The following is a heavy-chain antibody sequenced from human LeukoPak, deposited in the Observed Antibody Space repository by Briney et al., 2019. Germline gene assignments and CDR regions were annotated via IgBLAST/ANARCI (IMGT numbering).Heavy chain of an antibody. J-gene: IGHJ4*02. V-gene: IGHV3-7*01. Sequence: GGSLRLSCSASGFSCSSYWMSWVRQAPGKGLEWVAHINEDGGEKYYVDSVKGRFFISRDNAAKSLSLQMNRLRDADTAVYYCARVSVGAPAFDYWGQGNLVTVSS. CDR3: ARVSVGAPAFDY. CDR2: INEDGGEK. CDR1: GFSCSSYW. D-gene: IGHD1-26*01.